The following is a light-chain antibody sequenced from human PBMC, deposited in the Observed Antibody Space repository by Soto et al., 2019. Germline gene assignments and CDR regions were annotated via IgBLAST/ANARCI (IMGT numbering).Light chain of an antibody. CDR1: SSDIGGYNF. V-gene: IGLV2-14*03. CDR3: SSYTSSSSPVI. Sequence: QSVLTQPASVSGSPGQSITISCTGTSSDIGGYNFVSWYQQHPGRAPKLMIYDVSDRPSGVSDRFSASKSGNTASLTISGLQAEDGADYYCSSYTSSSSPVIFGGGTKLTVL. J-gene: IGLJ2*01. CDR2: DVS.